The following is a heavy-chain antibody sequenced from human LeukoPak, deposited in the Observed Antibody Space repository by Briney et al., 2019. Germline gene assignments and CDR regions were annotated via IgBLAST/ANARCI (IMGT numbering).Heavy chain of an antibody. CDR1: GGSFSGYY. CDR2: INPSGRI. D-gene: IGHD3-22*01. Sequence: SETLSLTCAVYGGSFSGYYWTWIRHAPGKGLEWIGEINPSGRISYNPSLKSRLTISVDASKNQFSLNLRSLTAADTAVYYCARGRQEVSMIVVVMTAVSYYLDVWGKGTTVTVS. J-gene: IGHJ6*03. V-gene: IGHV4-34*01. CDR3: ARGRQEVSMIVVVMTAVSYYLDV.